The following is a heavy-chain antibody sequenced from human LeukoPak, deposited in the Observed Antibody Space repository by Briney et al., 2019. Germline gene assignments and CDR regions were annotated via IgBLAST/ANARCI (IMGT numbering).Heavy chain of an antibody. J-gene: IGHJ4*02. V-gene: IGHV4-34*01. CDR2: INHSGST. Sequence: PSETLSLTCAVYGGSFSGYYWSWIRQPPGKGLEWIGEINHSGSTNYNPSLKSRVTISIDTSKNQFSLKLSSVTPADTALYYCARGPGTWYYYWGQGTLVTVSS. CDR1: GGSFSGYY. CDR3: ARGPGTWYYY. D-gene: IGHD6-13*01.